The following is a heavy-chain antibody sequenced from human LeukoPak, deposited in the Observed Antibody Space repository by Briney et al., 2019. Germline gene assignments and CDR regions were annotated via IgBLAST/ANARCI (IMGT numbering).Heavy chain of an antibody. CDR1: GFTFDDYA. J-gene: IGHJ6*02. CDR3: AKGERPDYYYYGMDV. D-gene: IGHD1-1*01. Sequence: PGGSLRLSCAASGFTFDDYAMHWVRQAPGKGLEWVSGISWNSGSIGYADSVKGRFTISRDNAKNSLYLQMNSLRAEDTALYYCAKGERPDYYYYGMDVWAKGPRSPSP. CDR2: ISWNSGSI. V-gene: IGHV3-9*01.